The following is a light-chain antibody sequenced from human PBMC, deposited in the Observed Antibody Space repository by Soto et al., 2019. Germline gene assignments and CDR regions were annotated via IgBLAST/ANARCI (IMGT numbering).Light chain of an antibody. CDR3: QRYNAFSQT. V-gene: IGKV1-5*01. CDR2: DSS. Sequence: DIQMTQSPSTLSASVGDRVTITCRASQSINSWLAWYQQKPGKAAQVLIYDSSSLQTGVPSRFSGSGSGTEFTLTIDSLQPEDFATYYCQRYNAFSQTFGQGTKVDIK. CDR1: QSINSW. J-gene: IGKJ1*01.